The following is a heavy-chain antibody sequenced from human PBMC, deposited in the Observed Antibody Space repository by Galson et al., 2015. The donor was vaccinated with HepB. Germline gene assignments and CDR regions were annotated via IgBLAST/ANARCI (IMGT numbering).Heavy chain of an antibody. CDR2: ISANGVST. D-gene: IGHD3-22*01. CDR3: ANIRIYYEDTGSPGS. V-gene: IGHV3-23*01. Sequence: SLRLSCAASGFTFNNHAMSWVRQAPGRGLEWVSGISANGVSTYYADSVKGRFTISRDNSKNTLYLQMNRLRAEDTAVYYCANIRIYYEDTGSPGSWGQGSLVSVSS. CDR1: GFTFNNHA. J-gene: IGHJ5*02.